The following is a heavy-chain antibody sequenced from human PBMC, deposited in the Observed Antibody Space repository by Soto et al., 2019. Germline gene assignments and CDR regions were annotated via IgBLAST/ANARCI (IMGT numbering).Heavy chain of an antibody. Sequence: PGGSLRLSCAASGFTFRDFAMSWVRQAPGKGLEWVSTVSGGRGDRTYYADSVKGRFTISRDNSKNTLYLQMNSLRAEDTAVYYCAKRTTGWYFDLWGRGTLVTVSS. CDR1: GFTFRDFA. CDR2: VSGGRGDRT. CDR3: AKRTTGWYFDL. J-gene: IGHJ2*01. V-gene: IGHV3-23*01.